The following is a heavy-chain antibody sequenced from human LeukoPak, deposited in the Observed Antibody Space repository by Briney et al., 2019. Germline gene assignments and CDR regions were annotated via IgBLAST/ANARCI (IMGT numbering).Heavy chain of an antibody. CDR3: ARYHRSESFYGSGTLLFDP. CDR1: GYTFTNYG. D-gene: IGHD3-10*01. CDR2: ISAYNGNT. J-gene: IGHJ5*02. V-gene: IGHV1-18*01. Sequence: ASVKISCKASGYTFTNYGISWVRQAPGQGLEWMGWISAYNGNTNYAQKLQGRVTMTTDTSTSTAYMELRSLRSDDTAVYYCARYHRSESFYGSGTLLFDPWGQGTLVTVSS.